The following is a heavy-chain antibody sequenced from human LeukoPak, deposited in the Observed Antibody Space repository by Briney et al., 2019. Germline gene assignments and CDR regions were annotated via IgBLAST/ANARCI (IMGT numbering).Heavy chain of an antibody. Sequence: PSETLSLTCTVSGGSISSSSYYWGWIRQPPGKGLEWIGSIYYSGSTYYNPSLKSRVTISVDTSKNQFSLKLSSVTAADTAVYYCAITYYDFWSGYPYFGYWGQGTLVTVSS. V-gene: IGHV4-39*01. CDR1: GGSISSSSYY. D-gene: IGHD3-3*01. CDR2: IYYSGST. J-gene: IGHJ4*02. CDR3: AITYYDFWSGYPYFGY.